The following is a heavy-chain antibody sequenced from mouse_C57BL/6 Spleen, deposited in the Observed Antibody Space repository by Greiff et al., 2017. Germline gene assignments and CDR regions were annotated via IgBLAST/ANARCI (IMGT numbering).Heavy chain of an antibody. V-gene: IGHV1-81*01. Sequence: QVQLQQSGAELARPGASVKLSCTASGYTFTSYGISWVRQRTGQGLEWIGEIYSRSGNTYYKEKFKGRVTLTGDKSSSTAYIELRRLTSEDTAVYFCARGCRYDYDGNYLDYWGQGTTLTVSS. J-gene: IGHJ2*01. D-gene: IGHD2-4*01. CDR3: ARGCRYDYDGNYLDY. CDR2: IYSRSGNT. CDR1: GYTFTSYG.